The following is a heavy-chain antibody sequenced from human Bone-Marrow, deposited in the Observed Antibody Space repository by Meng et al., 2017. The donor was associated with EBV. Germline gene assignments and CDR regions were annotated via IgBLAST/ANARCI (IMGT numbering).Heavy chain of an antibody. Sequence: QVQLVESGGGLVKPGGSLTLSCTXSGFTFSDYYMSWIRQAPGKGLEWLSYISSSSTFMYYADSVKGRFTVSRDNAKNSLYLHMNSLGVEDTALYYCARATYSGRWLYYFDYWGQGILVTVSS. CDR1: GFTFSDYY. V-gene: IGHV3-11*05. CDR2: ISSSSTFM. CDR3: ARATYSGRWLYYFDY. D-gene: IGHD2-21*01. J-gene: IGHJ4*02.